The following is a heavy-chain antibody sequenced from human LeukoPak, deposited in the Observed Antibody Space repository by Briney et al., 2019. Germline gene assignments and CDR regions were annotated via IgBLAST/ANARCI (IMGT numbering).Heavy chain of an antibody. CDR3: ARDKDLVFDS. Sequence: SSQTLSLTCDISGDSVSSNSAGWNWIRQSPSRGLEWLGRTYYRSKWYNDYVVSVKSRIAISPDTSKNQFSLQLNSVTPDDTAVNYCARDKDLVFDSWGQGTLVTVSS. D-gene: IGHD2-2*01. V-gene: IGHV6-1*01. CDR1: GDSVSSNSAG. J-gene: IGHJ4*02. CDR2: TYYRSKWYN.